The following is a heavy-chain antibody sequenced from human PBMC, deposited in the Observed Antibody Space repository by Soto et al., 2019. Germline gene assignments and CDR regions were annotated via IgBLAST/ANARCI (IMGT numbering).Heavy chain of an antibody. J-gene: IGHJ4*02. V-gene: IGHV1-18*01. CDR2: ISAYNGNT. D-gene: IGHD3-3*01. CDR3: AKAPGIDRYYDFWSGYSDFDY. Sequence: ASVKVSCKASGYTFTSYGISWVRQAPGQGLEWMGWISAYNGNTNYAQKLQGRVTMTTDTSTSTAYMELRSLRSDDKAVYYCAKAPGIDRYYDFWSGYSDFDYWGQGTLVTVSS. CDR1: GYTFTSYG.